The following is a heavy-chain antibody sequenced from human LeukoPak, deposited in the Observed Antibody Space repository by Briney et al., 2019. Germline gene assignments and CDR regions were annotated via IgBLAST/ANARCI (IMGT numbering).Heavy chain of an antibody. CDR1: GFTFSSYA. D-gene: IGHD3-22*01. V-gene: IGHV3-23*01. CDR2: ISGSGGST. J-gene: IGHJ3*02. Sequence: GGSLRLSCAASGFTFSSYAMNWVRQAPGRGLEGVSAISGSGGSTYYADSVKGRVAISRDNSKNTLYLQMNSLRAEDTAVYYCAKDITMIVVVTDAFDIWGQGTMVTVSS. CDR3: AKDITMIVVVTDAFDI.